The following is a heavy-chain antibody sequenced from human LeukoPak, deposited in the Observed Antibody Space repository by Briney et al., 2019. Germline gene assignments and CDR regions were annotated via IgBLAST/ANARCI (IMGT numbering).Heavy chain of an antibody. Sequence: ASVKVSCKASGYTFTSYGISWVRQAPGQGLEWMGWISAYNGNTNYAQKLQGRVTMTTDTSTSTAYMELRSLRSDDTAVYYCARDLSRYCSGGSCAKFDPWGQGTLVTVSS. CDR2: ISAYNGNT. D-gene: IGHD2-15*01. J-gene: IGHJ5*02. CDR3: ARDLSRYCSGGSCAKFDP. CDR1: GYTFTSYG. V-gene: IGHV1-18*01.